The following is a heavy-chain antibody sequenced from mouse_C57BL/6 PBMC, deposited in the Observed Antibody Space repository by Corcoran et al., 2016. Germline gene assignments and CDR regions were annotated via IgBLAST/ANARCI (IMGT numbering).Heavy chain of an antibody. J-gene: IGHJ3*01. V-gene: IGHV14-2*01. Sequence: EVQLQQSGAELVKPGASVKLSCTASGFKIKDYYMHWVKQRTEQGLEWIGRIDPEDGETKYAPKFQGKATITEDTSSNTASLQLSSLTSEDTAVYYCARERLRRGPVAYWGQGTLVTVSA. D-gene: IGHD2-4*01. CDR2: IDPEDGET. CDR1: GFKIKDYY. CDR3: ARERLRRGPVAY.